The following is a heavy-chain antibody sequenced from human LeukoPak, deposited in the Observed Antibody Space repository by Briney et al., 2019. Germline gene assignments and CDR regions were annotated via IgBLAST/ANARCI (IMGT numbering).Heavy chain of an antibody. V-gene: IGHV3-21*01. J-gene: IGHJ4*02. Sequence: GALRLSCAASGFTFSSYSMNWVRQAPGKGLEWVSSISSSSSYIYYADSVKGRFTISRDNAKNSLYLQMNSLRAEDTAVYYCARDQSGSGYYMYWGQGTLVTVSS. CDR3: ARDQSGSGYYMY. CDR1: GFTFSSYS. D-gene: IGHD3-3*01. CDR2: ISSSSSYI.